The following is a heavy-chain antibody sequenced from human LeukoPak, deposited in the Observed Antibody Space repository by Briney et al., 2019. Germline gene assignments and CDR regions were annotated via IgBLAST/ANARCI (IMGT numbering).Heavy chain of an antibody. V-gene: IGHV1-2*06. D-gene: IGHD3-10*01. J-gene: IGHJ4*02. CDR2: INPDSGGT. CDR1: GYTFTGYY. Sequence: ASVKVSCKASGYTFTGYYIHWVRQAPGQGLEWMGRINPDSGGTNYAQKFQGRVAMTRDTSISTAYMELSRLRSDDTAVYYCARSTMVRGVINPHDYWGQGTLVTVSS. CDR3: ARSTMVRGVINPHDY.